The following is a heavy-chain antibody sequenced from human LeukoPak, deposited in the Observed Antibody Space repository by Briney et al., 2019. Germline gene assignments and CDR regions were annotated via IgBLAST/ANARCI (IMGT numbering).Heavy chain of an antibody. V-gene: IGHV3-21*01. D-gene: IGHD3-10*02. J-gene: IGHJ6*04. CDR2: ISTSSSYI. CDR3: AELGITMIGGV. Sequence: GGSLRLSCAASGFTFSSHNMNWVRQAPGKGLEWVSSISTSSSYIYYADSVKGRFTISRDNAKNSLYLQMNSLRAEDTAVYYCAELGITMIGGVWGKGTTVTISS. CDR1: GFTFSSHN.